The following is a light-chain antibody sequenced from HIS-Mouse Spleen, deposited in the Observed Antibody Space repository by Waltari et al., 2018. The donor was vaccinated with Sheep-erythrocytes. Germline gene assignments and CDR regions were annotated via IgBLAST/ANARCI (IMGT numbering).Light chain of an antibody. CDR1: ALPKKY. CDR2: EDS. V-gene: IGLV3-10*01. CDR3: YSTDSSGNHYV. Sequence: SYELTQPPWVSVSPGQTARITCPGDALPKKYSYWYQQKSGQAPVLVIYEDSKRPSGIPERFSGSSSGTMATLTISGAQVEDEADYYCYSTDSSGNHYVFGTGTKVTVL. J-gene: IGLJ1*01.